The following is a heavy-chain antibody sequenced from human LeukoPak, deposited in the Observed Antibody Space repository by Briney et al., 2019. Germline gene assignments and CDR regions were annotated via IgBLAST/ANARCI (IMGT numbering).Heavy chain of an antibody. D-gene: IGHD3-22*01. CDR3: VRLGYYDSSGYYFLNY. CDR2: IYPGDSDT. V-gene: IGHV5-51*01. Sequence: GESLKISCKGSGYSFTSYWIGWVRQMPGKGLEGRGIIYPGDSDTRYSPSFQGQVTISADKSISTAYLQWSSLKASDTAMYYCVRLGYYDSSGYYFLNYWGQGTLVTVSS. J-gene: IGHJ4*02. CDR1: GYSFTSYW.